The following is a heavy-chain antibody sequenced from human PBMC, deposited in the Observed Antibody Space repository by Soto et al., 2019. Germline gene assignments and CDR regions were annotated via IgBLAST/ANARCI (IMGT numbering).Heavy chain of an antibody. CDR2: ISYDGSNK. J-gene: IGHJ5*02. D-gene: IGHD2-15*01. CDR1: GFTFSSYA. Sequence: GGAVRLSCAASGFTFSSYAMHWVRQAPGKGLEWVAVISYDGSNKYYADSVKGRFTISRDNSKNTLYLQMNSLRAEDTAVYYCARAQYCSGGSCFTNWFDPWGQGTLVTVSS. V-gene: IGHV3-30-3*01. CDR3: ARAQYCSGGSCFTNWFDP.